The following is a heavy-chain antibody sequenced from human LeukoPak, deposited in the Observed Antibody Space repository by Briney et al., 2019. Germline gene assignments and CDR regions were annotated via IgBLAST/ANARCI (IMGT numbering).Heavy chain of an antibody. D-gene: IGHD2-2*01. V-gene: IGHV3-64*02. J-gene: IGHJ1*01. CDR2: ISSNGGST. CDR1: GFTFSSYA. Sequence: GGSLRLSCAASGFTFSSYAMHWVRQAPGKGLEYVSAISSNGGSTYYADSVKGRFTISRDNSKNTLYLQMGSLRAEDMAAYYCARSEAPSDIVVVPAAMSHWGQGTLVTVSS. CDR3: ARSEAPSDIVVVPAAMSH.